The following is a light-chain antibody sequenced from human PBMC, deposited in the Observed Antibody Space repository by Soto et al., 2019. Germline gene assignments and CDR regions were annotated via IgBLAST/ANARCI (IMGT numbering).Light chain of an antibody. CDR2: EVS. Sequence: QSVLTQPASVSGSPGQSITISCTGPSSDVGGSKVVSWYQHHPGKAPKLIIYEVSNRPSGVSNRFSGSKSGNTASLTISGLQAEDEADYYCNSYTSSSTLLFGGGTKLTVL. CDR3: NSYTSSSTLL. J-gene: IGLJ2*01. CDR1: SSDVGGSKV. V-gene: IGLV2-14*01.